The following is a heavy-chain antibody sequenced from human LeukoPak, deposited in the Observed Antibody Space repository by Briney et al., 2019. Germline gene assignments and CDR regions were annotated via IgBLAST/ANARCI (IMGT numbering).Heavy chain of an antibody. CDR1: GYSFSNYW. CDR3: ARPPGVGATSFDY. D-gene: IGHD1-26*01. V-gene: IGHV5-51*01. Sequence: GESLKISCKGSGYSFSNYWIAWVRRMPGKGLEWMGIIFPADSDTRYSPSRQGQVTISVDKSINTAYLQWSSLKASDSAMYYCARPPGVGATSFDYWGQGTLVTVSS. J-gene: IGHJ4*02. CDR2: IFPADSDT.